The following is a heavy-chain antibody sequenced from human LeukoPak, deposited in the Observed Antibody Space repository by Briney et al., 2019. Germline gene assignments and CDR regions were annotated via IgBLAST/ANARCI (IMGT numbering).Heavy chain of an antibody. CDR2: IRSKAYGGTT. Sequence: PGRSLRLSCTASGFTFGDYAMSWVRQAPGKGLGWVGFIRSKAYGGTTEYAASVKGRFTISRDDSKSIAYLQMNSLKTEDTAVYYCTRDHGTAVDIVARDYFDYWGQGTLVTVSS. V-gene: IGHV3-49*04. D-gene: IGHD5-12*01. CDR3: TRDHGTAVDIVARDYFDY. CDR1: GFTFGDYA. J-gene: IGHJ4*02.